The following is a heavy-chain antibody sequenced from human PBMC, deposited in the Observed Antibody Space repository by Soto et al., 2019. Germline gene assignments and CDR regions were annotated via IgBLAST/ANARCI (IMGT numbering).Heavy chain of an antibody. CDR1: GYSFAGHY. CDR2: INPNSGGT. CDR3: ARDSHYDILTGYSRNAFDM. J-gene: IGHJ3*02. Sequence: QVQLVQSGAEVKKPGASVRVSCKTSGYSFAGHYLHWVRQAPGQGLEWMGWINPNSGGTIYAQKFQGRVTMTRDTSISTAYMQLSSLRSDDTAVYYCARDSHYDILTGYSRNAFDMWGQGTVVTVSS. V-gene: IGHV1-2*02. D-gene: IGHD3-9*01.